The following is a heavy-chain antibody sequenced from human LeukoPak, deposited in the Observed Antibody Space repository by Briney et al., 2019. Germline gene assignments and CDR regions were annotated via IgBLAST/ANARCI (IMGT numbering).Heavy chain of an antibody. Sequence: SETLSLTCTVSGGSISTYYWSWLRQPPGKGLEWIGYIYYTGSTNYNPSLKSRVTISADTSKNQISLKVSSVTAADTAVYYCARLRGSLFDFDYWGQGTLVTVSS. CDR2: IYYTGST. D-gene: IGHD1-26*01. CDR3: ARLRGSLFDFDY. CDR1: GGSISTYY. V-gene: IGHV4-59*08. J-gene: IGHJ4*02.